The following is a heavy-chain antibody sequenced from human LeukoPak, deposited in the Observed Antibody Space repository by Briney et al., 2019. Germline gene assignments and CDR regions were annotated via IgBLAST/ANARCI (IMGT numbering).Heavy chain of an antibody. D-gene: IGHD3-10*01. J-gene: IGHJ3*02. V-gene: IGHV4-38-2*01. CDR2: IYHSGST. Sequence: SETLSLTCAVSGYSISSGYYWGWIRQPPGKGLEWIGSIYHSGSTYYNPSLKSRVTISVDTSKNQFSLKLSSVTAADTAVYYCARFTFWGYGSGSYYPNDAFDIWGQGTMVTVSS. CDR3: ARFTFWGYGSGSYYPNDAFDI. CDR1: GYSISSGYY.